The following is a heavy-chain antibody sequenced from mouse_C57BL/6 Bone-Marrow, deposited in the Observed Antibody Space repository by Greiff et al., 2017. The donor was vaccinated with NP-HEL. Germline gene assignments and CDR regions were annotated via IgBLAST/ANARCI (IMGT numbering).Heavy chain of an antibody. Sequence: QVQLQQSGAELARPGASVKLSCKASGYTFTSYGISWVKQRTGQGLEWIGEIYPRSGNTYYNEKFKGKATLTADKSSSTAYMELRSLTSEDSAVYFCARWGYYGSPLYFDYWGQGTTLTVSS. CDR1: GYTFTSYG. V-gene: IGHV1-81*01. CDR3: ARWGYYGSPLYFDY. D-gene: IGHD1-1*01. CDR2: IYPRSGNT. J-gene: IGHJ2*01.